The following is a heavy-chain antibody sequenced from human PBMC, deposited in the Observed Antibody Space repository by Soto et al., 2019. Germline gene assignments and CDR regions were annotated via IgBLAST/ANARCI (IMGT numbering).Heavy chain of an antibody. Sequence: ASVKVSCKASGYTFTGYYMHWVRQAPGQGLEWMGWINPNSGGTNYAQKFQGWVTMTRDTSISTAYMELSRLRSDDTAVYYCARVRSGDLDALDIWGQGTMVTVSS. CDR2: INPNSGGT. CDR1: GYTFTGYY. J-gene: IGHJ3*02. CDR3: ARVRSGDLDALDI. V-gene: IGHV1-2*04. D-gene: IGHD7-27*01.